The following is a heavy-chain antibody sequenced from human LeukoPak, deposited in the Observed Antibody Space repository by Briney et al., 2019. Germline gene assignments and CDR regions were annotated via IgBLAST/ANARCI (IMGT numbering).Heavy chain of an antibody. Sequence: GGSLRLSCAASGFTFDDYAMHWVRHAPGKGLEWVSGISGSGGSTYYADSVKGRFTISRDNSKNTLYLQMNSLRAEDTAVYYCAKMPERRYCSSTSCYETGNYFDYWGQGTLVTVSS. CDR1: GFTFDDYA. V-gene: IGHV3-23*01. D-gene: IGHD2-2*01. J-gene: IGHJ4*02. CDR2: ISGSGGST. CDR3: AKMPERRYCSSTSCYETGNYFDY.